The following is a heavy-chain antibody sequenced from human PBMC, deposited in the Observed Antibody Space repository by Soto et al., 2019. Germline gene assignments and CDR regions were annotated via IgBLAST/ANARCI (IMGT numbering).Heavy chain of an antibody. J-gene: IGHJ4*02. Sequence: GGSLRLSCAASGFTFSIYTMHWVRQAPGTGLEYVSGISSNGGSTYYANSVKGRFTISRDNSKNTLYLQMNSLRAEDTAVYYCASIAAAGTLDYWGQGTLVTVSS. D-gene: IGHD6-13*01. CDR3: ASIAAAGTLDY. CDR2: ISSNGGST. CDR1: GFTFSIYT. V-gene: IGHV3-64*01.